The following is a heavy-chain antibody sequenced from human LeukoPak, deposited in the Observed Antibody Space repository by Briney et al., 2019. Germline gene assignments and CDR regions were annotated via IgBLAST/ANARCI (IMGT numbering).Heavy chain of an antibody. CDR2: INIDGSSP. CDR1: GFTFSSYW. J-gene: IGHJ4*02. CDR3: ARDGWVDY. D-gene: IGHD6-19*01. V-gene: IGHV3-74*01. Sequence: GGSLRLSRAASGFTFSSYWMHWVRQAPGKGLVWVSRINIDGSSPSYADSVKGRFTISRDNAKNTLYLQMNSLRAEDTAVYYCARDGWVDYWGQGTLVTVSS.